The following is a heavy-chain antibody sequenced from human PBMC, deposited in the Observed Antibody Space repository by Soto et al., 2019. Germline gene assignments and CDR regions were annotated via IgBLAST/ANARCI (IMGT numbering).Heavy chain of an antibody. V-gene: IGHV4-30-4*01. CDR3: ARGRYYYDSSGYYYPPNYGMDV. J-gene: IGHJ6*02. Sequence: SETLSLTCTVSGGTISSGDYHWSWIRQPPGKGLEWIGNIHNSGNIYYNPSLKSRLTISVDTSKNQFSLKLSSVTAADTAVYYCARGRYYYDSSGYYYPPNYGMDVWGQGTTVTVSS. CDR1: GGTISSGDYH. CDR2: IHNSGNI. D-gene: IGHD3-22*01.